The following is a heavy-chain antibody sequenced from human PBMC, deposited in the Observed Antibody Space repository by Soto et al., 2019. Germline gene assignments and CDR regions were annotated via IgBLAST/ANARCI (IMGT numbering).Heavy chain of an antibody. CDR2: ISSSGSTI. CDR1: GFTFSSYE. J-gene: IGHJ6*02. Sequence: GGSLRLSCAASGFTFSSYEMNWVRQAPGKGLEWDSYISSSGSTIYYADSVKGRFTISRDNAKNSLYLQMNSLRAEDTAVYYCAILPLEYSSAYYYYGMDVWGQGTTVTVSS. CDR3: AILPLEYSSAYYYYGMDV. D-gene: IGHD6-6*01. V-gene: IGHV3-48*03.